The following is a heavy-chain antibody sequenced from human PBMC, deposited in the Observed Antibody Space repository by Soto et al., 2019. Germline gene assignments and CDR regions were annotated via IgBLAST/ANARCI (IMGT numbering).Heavy chain of an antibody. CDR3: ASPGVCSGGSCYAMDV. J-gene: IGHJ6*02. Sequence: QVQLVQSGAAVKKPGSSVKVSCKASGGTFSSYAISWVRQAPGQGLEWMGGIIPIFGTANYAQKFQGRVTITADESTSTAYMELSSLRSEDTAVYYCASPGVCSGGSCYAMDVWGQGTTVTVSS. D-gene: IGHD2-15*01. V-gene: IGHV1-69*12. CDR2: IIPIFGTA. CDR1: GGTFSSYA.